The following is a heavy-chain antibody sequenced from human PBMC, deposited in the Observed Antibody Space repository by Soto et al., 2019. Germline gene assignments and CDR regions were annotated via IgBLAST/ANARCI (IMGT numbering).Heavy chain of an antibody. CDR3: ARDLSGWSPGEVPYPLDF. V-gene: IGHV3-9*01. D-gene: IGHD3-10*01. CDR2: INWIDKTR. J-gene: IGHJ4*02. Sequence: VQLAESGGGLVEPGRSLRLSCVASGFSFDDFAMHWVRQAPGKGLAWVSGINWIDKTRGYAGPVRGRFIVSRDKTKSTLYLKVNSLRVEDSTIFYSARDLSGWSPGEVPYPLDFWGQGTLVTVSS. CDR1: GFSFDDFA.